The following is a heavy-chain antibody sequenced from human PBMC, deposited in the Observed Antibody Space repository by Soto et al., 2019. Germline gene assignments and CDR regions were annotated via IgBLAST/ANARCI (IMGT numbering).Heavy chain of an antibody. D-gene: IGHD3-9*01. V-gene: IGHV1-18*01. J-gene: IGHJ4*02. Sequence: QVQLVQSGAEVKKPGASVKVSCKASGYTFTSYGISWVRQAPGQGLEWMGWISAYNGNTNYAQKLQGRVTMTTDTSTSTAYRELRSLRADDTAVYYCARLIQTHYDILTGYQPLDYWGQGTLVTVSS. CDR3: ARLIQTHYDILTGYQPLDY. CDR1: GYTFTSYG. CDR2: ISAYNGNT.